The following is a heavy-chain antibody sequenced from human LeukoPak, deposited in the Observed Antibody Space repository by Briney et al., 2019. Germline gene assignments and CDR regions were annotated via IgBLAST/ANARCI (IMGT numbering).Heavy chain of an antibody. D-gene: IGHD2-15*01. Sequence: ASVKVSCTASGGTFSSYAISWVRQAPGQGLEWMGGIIPIFGTANYAQKFQGRVTITADESTSTAYMELSSLRSEDTAVYYCARGYCSGGSCYLSIANDAFDIWGQGTMVTVSS. V-gene: IGHV1-69*13. CDR1: GGTFSSYA. CDR3: ARGYCSGGSCYLSIANDAFDI. J-gene: IGHJ3*02. CDR2: IIPIFGTA.